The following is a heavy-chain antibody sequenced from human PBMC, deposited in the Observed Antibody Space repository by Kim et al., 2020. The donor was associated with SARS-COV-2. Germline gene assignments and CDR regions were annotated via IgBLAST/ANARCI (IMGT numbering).Heavy chain of an antibody. CDR2: IKEDGSEN. D-gene: IGHD6-19*01. CDR1: GFTFSSYW. CDR3: ARTPLFRPLTGRGWEYFDV. V-gene: IGHV3-7*03. Sequence: GGSLRLSCAASGFTFSSYWMSWVRQAPGMGLEWVADIKEDGSENYYVDSVKGRFTISRDNTKKLLFLQMNSLRAEDTAVYYCARTPLFRPLTGRGWEYFDVWGRGTLVTVSS. J-gene: IGHJ2*01.